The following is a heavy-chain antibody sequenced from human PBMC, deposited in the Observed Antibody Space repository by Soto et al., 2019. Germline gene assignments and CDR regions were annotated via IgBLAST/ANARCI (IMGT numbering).Heavy chain of an antibody. Sequence: ASVKVSCKVSGYTLTELSMHWVRQAPGKGLEWMGGFDPEDGETIYAQKFQGRVTMTEDTSTDTAYMELSSLRSEDTAVYYCAPDRRAGTTGYYYYGMDVWGQGTTVTVSS. CDR2: FDPEDGET. CDR3: APDRRAGTTGYYYYGMDV. D-gene: IGHD1-7*01. CDR1: GYTLTELS. J-gene: IGHJ6*02. V-gene: IGHV1-24*01.